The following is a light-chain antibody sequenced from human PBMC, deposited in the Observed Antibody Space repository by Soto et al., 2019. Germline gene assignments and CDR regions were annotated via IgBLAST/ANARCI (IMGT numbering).Light chain of an antibody. CDR1: QSISSY. CDR2: AAS. V-gene: IGKV1-39*01. Sequence: DIQMTQSPSSLSASVGDRVTITCRASQSISSYLNWYQQKPGKAPKLLIYAASSLQSGVPSRFSGSGSGTDFTLTISSLQPEDFATYYCQQSYSTPPITFGQGTRWRL. CDR3: QQSYSTPPIT. J-gene: IGKJ5*01.